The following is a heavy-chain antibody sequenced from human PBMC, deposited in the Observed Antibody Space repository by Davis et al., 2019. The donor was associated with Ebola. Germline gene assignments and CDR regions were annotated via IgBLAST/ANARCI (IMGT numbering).Heavy chain of an antibody. CDR3: TAYSGSLGAFDI. D-gene: IGHD1-26*01. J-gene: IGHJ3*02. CDR1: GFTFSNAW. V-gene: IGHV3-15*01. Sequence: GESLKISCAASGFTFSNAWMSWVRQAPGKGLEWVGRIKSKTDGGTTDYAAPVKGRFTISRDDSKNTLYLQMNSLKTEDTAVYYCTAYSGSLGAFDIWGQGTMVTVSS. CDR2: IKSKTDGGTT.